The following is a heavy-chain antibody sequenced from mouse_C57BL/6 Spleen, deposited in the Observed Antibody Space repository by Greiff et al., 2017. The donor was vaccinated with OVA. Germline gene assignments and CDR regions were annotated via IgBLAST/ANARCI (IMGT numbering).Heavy chain of an antibody. V-gene: IGHV1-80*01. Sequence: QVQLKQSGAELVKPGASVKISCKASGYAFSSYWMNWVKQRPGKGLEWIGQIYPGDGDTNYNGKFKGKATLTADKSSSTAYMQLSSLTSEDSAVYFCARSPYGNPWFAYWGQGTLVTVSA. D-gene: IGHD2-1*01. CDR2: IYPGDGDT. J-gene: IGHJ3*01. CDR3: ARSPYGNPWFAY. CDR1: GYAFSSYW.